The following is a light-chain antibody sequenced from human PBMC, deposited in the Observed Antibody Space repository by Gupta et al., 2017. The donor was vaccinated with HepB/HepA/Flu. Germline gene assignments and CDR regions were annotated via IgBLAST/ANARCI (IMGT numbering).Light chain of an antibody. Sequence: EIVVTQSPHTLSLSPGERATLSCRASQSVTSPSLAWYQQKPGQAPRLLIYDTSHRAAGIPDRFSGGGSGTDFTLTITRLEPEDFAVYYCQQVGSSYIFGQGTKLEIK. CDR2: DTS. V-gene: IGKV3-20*01. J-gene: IGKJ2*01. CDR1: QSVTSPS. CDR3: QQVGSSYI.